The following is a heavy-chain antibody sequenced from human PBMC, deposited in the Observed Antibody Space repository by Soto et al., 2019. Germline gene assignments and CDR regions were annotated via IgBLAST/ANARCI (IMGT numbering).Heavy chain of an antibody. J-gene: IGHJ6*02. CDR1: GFTLTNSA. CDR3: AATTWMQASHYAMDV. V-gene: IGHV1-58*02. CDR2: IVVGSGLT. Sequence: HMQLVQSGPEVRKPGTSVKVSCKASGFTLTNSAMQWVRQARGQRLEWIGWIVVGSGLTNYAQKFQERVTITRDMSTGTAYRELSSLTSEDTAVYYCAATTWMQASHYAMDVWGQGTTVTVSS. D-gene: IGHD5-18*01.